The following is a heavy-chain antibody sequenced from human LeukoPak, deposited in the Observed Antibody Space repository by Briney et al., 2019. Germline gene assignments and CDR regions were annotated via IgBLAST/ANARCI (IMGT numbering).Heavy chain of an antibody. Sequence: GGSLRLSCAASGFTFNNAWLSWIRQAPGKGLEWVSYISSSGSTIYYADSVKGRFTISRDNAKNSLYLQMNSLRAEDTAVYYCAELGITMIGGVWGKGTTVTISS. D-gene: IGHD3-10*02. CDR3: AELGITMIGGV. J-gene: IGHJ6*04. CDR1: GFTFNNAW. V-gene: IGHV3-11*04. CDR2: ISSSGSTI.